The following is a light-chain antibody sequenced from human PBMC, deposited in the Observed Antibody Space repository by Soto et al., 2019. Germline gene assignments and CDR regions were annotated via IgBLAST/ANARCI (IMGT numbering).Light chain of an antibody. CDR1: DNDVGGYPY. CDR2: DVS. J-gene: IGLJ2*01. V-gene: IGLV2-14*01. Sequence: QSALTQPASVSGTPGQSITISCTGTDNDVGGYPYVSWYQQPPGKAPILILSDVSNRPSGVSDRFSGSKSGNVASLTISGLQAEDEADYYCSSFTSITTLVFGTGTKLTVL. CDR3: SSFTSITTLV.